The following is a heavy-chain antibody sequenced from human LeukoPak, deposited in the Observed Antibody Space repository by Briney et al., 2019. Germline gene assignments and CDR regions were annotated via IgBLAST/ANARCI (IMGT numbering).Heavy chain of an antibody. Sequence: PSETLSLTCTVSGGSISSYYWSWIRQPPGKGLEWIGYIYYSGSTNYNPSLESRVTISVDTSKNQFSLKLSSVTAADTAVYYCARASGSNDAFDIWGQGTMVTVSS. CDR3: ARASGSNDAFDI. V-gene: IGHV4-59*01. J-gene: IGHJ3*02. D-gene: IGHD3-10*01. CDR1: GGSISSYY. CDR2: IYYSGST.